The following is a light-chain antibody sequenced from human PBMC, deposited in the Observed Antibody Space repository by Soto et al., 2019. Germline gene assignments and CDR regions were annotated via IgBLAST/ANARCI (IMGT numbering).Light chain of an antibody. Sequence: DIQITQSPSTLSASVGDSVPITCRASQSISHFLAWYQQKPGKVPKLLIYDASNLGSGVPSRFSGSGSGTDFTLTSSGLQPDDFTTYYCQQYTSYSRAFGQGTKVDIK. J-gene: IGKJ1*01. CDR2: DAS. CDR3: QQYTSYSRA. V-gene: IGKV1-5*01. CDR1: QSISHF.